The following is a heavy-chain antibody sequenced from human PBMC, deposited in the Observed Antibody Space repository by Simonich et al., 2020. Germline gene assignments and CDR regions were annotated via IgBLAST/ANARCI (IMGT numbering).Heavy chain of an antibody. CDR1: GGTFSSYA. D-gene: IGHD2-15*01. Sequence: QVQLVQSGAEVKKPGSSVKVSCKASGGTFSSYAISWVRQAPGRGLGWRGGSIPNRGRANYEQEFQGRGTITADKSTSTAYMELSSLRSEDTAVYYCARGGLADRRIVYYYYMDVWGKGTTVTVSS. CDR2: SIPNRGRA. CDR3: ARGGLADRRIVYYYYMDV. V-gene: IGHV1-69*06. J-gene: IGHJ6*03.